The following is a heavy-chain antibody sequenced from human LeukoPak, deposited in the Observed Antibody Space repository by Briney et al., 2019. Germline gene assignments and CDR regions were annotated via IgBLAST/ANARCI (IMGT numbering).Heavy chain of an antibody. V-gene: IGHV3-30*03. CDR1: GFTFSSYG. J-gene: IGHJ2*01. D-gene: IGHD2-8*01. Sequence: QSGGSLRLSCAASGFTFSSYGMHWVRQAPGKGLEWVAVISYDGSNKYYADSVKGRFTISRDNSKNTLYLQMNSLRAEDTAVYYCAMYEDFDLWGRGTLVTVSS. CDR2: ISYDGSNK. CDR3: AMYEDFDL.